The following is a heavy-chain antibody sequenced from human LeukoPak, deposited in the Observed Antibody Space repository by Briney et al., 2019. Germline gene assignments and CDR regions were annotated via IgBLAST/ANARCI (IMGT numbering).Heavy chain of an antibody. J-gene: IGHJ6*03. D-gene: IGHD6-6*01. CDR1: GFTFSSYA. CDR2: ISYDGSNK. Sequence: PGGSLRLSCAASGFTFSSYAMHWVRQAPGKGLEWVAVISYDGSNKYYADSVKGRFTISRDNSKNTLHLQMNSLRAEDTAVYYCASIAARPDDYYYMDVWGKGTTVTVSS. V-gene: IGHV3-30*04. CDR3: ASIAARPDDYYYMDV.